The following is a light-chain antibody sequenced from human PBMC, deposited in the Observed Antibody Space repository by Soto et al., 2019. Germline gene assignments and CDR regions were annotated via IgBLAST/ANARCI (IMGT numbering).Light chain of an antibody. CDR1: QTVRNNY. J-gene: IGKJ4*01. CDR2: DAS. Sequence: DIVMTQSPDSLSLSPGERATLSCRASQTVRNNYLAWYQQKPGQAPRLLIYDASSRATGIPDRFSGGGSGTDFTLTISSLEPEDFAVYYCQQRSNWPPLTFGGGTKVDIK. V-gene: IGKV3D-20*02. CDR3: QQRSNWPPLT.